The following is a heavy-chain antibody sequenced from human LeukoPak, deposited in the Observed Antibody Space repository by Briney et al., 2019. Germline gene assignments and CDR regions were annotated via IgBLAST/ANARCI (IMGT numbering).Heavy chain of an antibody. CDR2: ISGSGGST. V-gene: IGHV3-23*01. Sequence: PGGSLRLPCAASGFTFSSYAMSWVRQAPGKGLEWVSAISGSGGSTYYADSVKGRFTISRDNSKNTLYLQMNSLRAEDTAVYYCAKGLHSSGWYYFDYWGQGTLVTVSS. D-gene: IGHD6-19*01. CDR3: AKGLHSSGWYYFDY. J-gene: IGHJ4*02. CDR1: GFTFSSYA.